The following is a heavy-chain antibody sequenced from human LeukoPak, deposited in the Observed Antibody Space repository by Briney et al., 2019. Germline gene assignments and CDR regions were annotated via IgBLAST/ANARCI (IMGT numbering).Heavy chain of an antibody. CDR2: IYADGSS. CDR3: ARAYYYRT. D-gene: IGHD3-10*01. CDR1: GGSVGSDNSY. Sequence: PSQTLCLTCTVSGGSVGSDNSYWNWLRQPAGKGLEWIGRIYADGSSTYNPSLKSRVTILVDTSKNQFSLRLSSMTAADTAVYYCARAYYYRTWGLGTVRTVSS. V-gene: IGHV4-61*02. J-gene: IGHJ1*01.